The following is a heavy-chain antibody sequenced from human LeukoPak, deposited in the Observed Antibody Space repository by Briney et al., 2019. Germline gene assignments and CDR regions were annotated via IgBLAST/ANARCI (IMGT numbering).Heavy chain of an antibody. CDR1: GFTFSSYS. Sequence: GGSLRLSCAASGFTFSSYSVSWVRQAPGKGLEWVSYISSRSSNIYYADSVKGRFTISRDNAKNSLYLQMNSLRDKDTAVYYCARIPGGYYYAMDVWGQGTTVTVSS. J-gene: IGHJ6*02. CDR3: ARIPGGYYYAMDV. CDR2: ISSRSSNI. V-gene: IGHV3-48*02. D-gene: IGHD3-16*01.